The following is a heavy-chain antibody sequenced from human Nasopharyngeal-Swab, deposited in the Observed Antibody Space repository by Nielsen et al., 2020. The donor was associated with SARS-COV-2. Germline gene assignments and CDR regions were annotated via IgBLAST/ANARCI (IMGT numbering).Heavy chain of an antibody. J-gene: IGHJ4*02. D-gene: IGHD6-13*01. CDR2: ISGRGTDT. V-gene: IGHV3-23*01. CDR1: GLTFSTYA. Sequence: LKISCSVSGLTFSTYAMSWVLQAPGQGLEWVSAISGRGTDTYYADSVKGRFTISRDNSKNTVFLQMNSLRADDTAVYYCAKDGSSTPTYWGQGTLVSVSS. CDR3: AKDGSSTPTY.